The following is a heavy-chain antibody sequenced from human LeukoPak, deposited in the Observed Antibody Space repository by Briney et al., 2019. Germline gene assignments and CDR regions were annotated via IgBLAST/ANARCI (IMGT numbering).Heavy chain of an antibody. Sequence: VSVKVSCKASGYTFTSYDINWVRQATGQGLEWMGWMNPNSGNTGYAQKFQGRVTMTRNTSISTAYMELSSLRSEDTAVYYCARALSYGSGRSAGYWGQGTLVTVSS. V-gene: IGHV1-8*01. CDR1: GYTFTSYD. CDR3: ARALSYGSGRSAGY. CDR2: MNPNSGNT. D-gene: IGHD3-10*01. J-gene: IGHJ4*02.